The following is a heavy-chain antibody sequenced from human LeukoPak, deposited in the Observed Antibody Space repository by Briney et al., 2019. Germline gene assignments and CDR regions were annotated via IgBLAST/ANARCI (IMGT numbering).Heavy chain of an antibody. CDR2: ISYTGTYI. CDR1: AFSLNAYN. Sequence: GGSLRLSCAASAFSLNAYNMNWVRQVPGKGLEWVSSISYTGTYIYYADSVKGRFTISRDNAKNSLYLQMNSLRAEDTAVYYCARAPPQVPLWGQGTLVTLSS. J-gene: IGHJ4*02. D-gene: IGHD1-1*01. CDR3: ARAPPQVPL. V-gene: IGHV3-21*01.